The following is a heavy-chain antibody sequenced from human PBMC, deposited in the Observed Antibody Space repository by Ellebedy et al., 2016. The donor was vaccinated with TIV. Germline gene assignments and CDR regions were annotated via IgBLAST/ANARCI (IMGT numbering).Heavy chain of an antibody. Sequence: SETLSLTCTVSGGSISSYFWSWIRQPPGRGLEWIGYTYHSGISNYNPSLKSRVTMSVDTPNNQFSLRVTSATAADTAVYYCARSPVEMATLTWFDPWGQGTLVTVSS. CDR3: ARSPVEMATLTWFDP. J-gene: IGHJ5*02. D-gene: IGHD5-24*01. CDR1: GGSISSYF. CDR2: TYHSGIS. V-gene: IGHV4-59*12.